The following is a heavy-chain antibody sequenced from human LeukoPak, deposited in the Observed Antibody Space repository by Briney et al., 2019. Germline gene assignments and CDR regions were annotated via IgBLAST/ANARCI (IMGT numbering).Heavy chain of an antibody. V-gene: IGHV1-2*02. Sequence: ASVKVSCKASGYTFTGYRMYWVRQAPGQGLEWMGWINPNSGGTNYAQKFQGRVTMTRDTSISTAYMELSRLRSDDTAVYYCARDEHCSGGSCWGYWGQGTLVTVSS. CDR2: INPNSGGT. CDR1: GYTFTGYR. CDR3: ARDEHCSGGSCWGY. D-gene: IGHD2-15*01. J-gene: IGHJ4*02.